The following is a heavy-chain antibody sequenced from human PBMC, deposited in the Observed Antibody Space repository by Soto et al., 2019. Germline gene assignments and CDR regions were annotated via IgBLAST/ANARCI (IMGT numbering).Heavy chain of an antibody. CDR3: ARAGPGYCSGGSCYFDY. Sequence: QVQLQESGPGLVKPSGTLSLTCAVSSGSISSSNWWSWVRQPPGKGLEWIGEIYHSGSTNYNPSLKSRVTISVDKSKNQFSLKLSSVTAADTAVYYCARAGPGYCSGGSCYFDYWGQGTLVTVSS. CDR2: IYHSGST. CDR1: SGSISSSNW. J-gene: IGHJ4*02. D-gene: IGHD2-15*01. V-gene: IGHV4-4*02.